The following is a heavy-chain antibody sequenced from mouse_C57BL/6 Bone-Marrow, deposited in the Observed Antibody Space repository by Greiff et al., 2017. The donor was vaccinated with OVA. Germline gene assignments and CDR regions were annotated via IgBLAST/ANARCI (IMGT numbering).Heavy chain of an antibody. Sequence: EVKVVESGGGLVQPGGSLKLSCAASGFTFSDYGMAWVRQAPRKGPEWVAFISNLAYSIYYADTVTGRFTISRENAKNTLYLEMSSLRSEDTAMYYCARYHYGSSYYAMDYWGQGTSVTVSS. V-gene: IGHV5-15*01. CDR3: ARYHYGSSYYAMDY. D-gene: IGHD1-1*01. CDR1: GFTFSDYG. J-gene: IGHJ4*01. CDR2: ISNLAYSI.